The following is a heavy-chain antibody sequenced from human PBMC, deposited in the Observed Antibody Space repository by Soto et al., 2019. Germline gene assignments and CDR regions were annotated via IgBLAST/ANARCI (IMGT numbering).Heavy chain of an antibody. CDR1: GYKFTDYW. J-gene: IGHJ6*02. V-gene: IGHV5-51*01. D-gene: IGHD3-16*01. Sequence: EVQLVQSGAEVKKPGESLKISCKGSGYKFTDYWIGWVRQMPGKGLEWMGIIYPGDSETRYSPSFQGQVTISADKSISTAYLQCSSLKASDTAMYYCVTPWGSSYYGMDAWGQGTTVTVSS. CDR3: VTPWGSSYYGMDA. CDR2: IYPGDSET.